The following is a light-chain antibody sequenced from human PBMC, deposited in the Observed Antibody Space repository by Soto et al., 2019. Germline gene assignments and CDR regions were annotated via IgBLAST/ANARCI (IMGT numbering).Light chain of an antibody. V-gene: IGKV3-15*01. CDR2: GAS. CDR1: QSVSSN. J-gene: IGKJ1*01. CDR3: QQYNNWPPWT. Sequence: EIVMTQSPATLSVSPGERDTLSCRASQSVSSNLAWYQQRPGQAPRLLIDGASTRATGIPARFSGSGSGTEFSLTISSLQSEDFAVYYCQQYNNWPPWTFGQGTKVEIK.